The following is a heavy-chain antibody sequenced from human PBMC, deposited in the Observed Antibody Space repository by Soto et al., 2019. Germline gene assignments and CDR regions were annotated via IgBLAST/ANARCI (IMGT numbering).Heavy chain of an antibody. CDR2: MNTRTGGT. J-gene: IGHJ5*02. CDR3: TRRTSTSWFDP. V-gene: IGHV1-2*02. D-gene: IGHD2-2*01. Sequence: QVPLVQSGAEVKKPGASVKVSCRASGYTFTANYIHWVRQAPGQGLEWMGWMNTRTGGTMYGERLQGRVTMRRDTSISTAYMELITLRSADTAMYYWTRRTSTSWFDPWGQGSLVTI. CDR1: GYTFTANY.